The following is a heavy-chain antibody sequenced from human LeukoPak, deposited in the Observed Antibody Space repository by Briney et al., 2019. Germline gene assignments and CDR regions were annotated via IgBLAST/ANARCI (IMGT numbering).Heavy chain of an antibody. CDR3: ARDLSIYYDSSGYTY. CDR1: GYTFTSYG. J-gene: IGHJ4*02. V-gene: IGHV1-18*01. D-gene: IGHD3-22*01. Sequence: ASVKVSCKASGYTFTSYGISWVRQAPGQGLEWMGWISAYNGNTNYAQKLQGRVTMTTDTSTSTAYMELRSLRSEDTAVYYCARDLSIYYDSSGYTYWGQGTLVTVSS. CDR2: ISAYNGNT.